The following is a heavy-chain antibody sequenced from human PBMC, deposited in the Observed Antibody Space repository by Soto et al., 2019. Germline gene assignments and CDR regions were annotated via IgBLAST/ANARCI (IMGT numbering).Heavy chain of an antibody. Sequence: EVQLVESGGGLVKPGGSLRLSCAASGFTFSSYSMNWVRQAPGKGLEWVSSISSSSSYIYYADSVKGRFTISRDNAKNSLYLQMNSLRAEDTAVYYCARRSRGGYYAVDYWGQGTLVTVSS. CDR3: ARRSRGGYYAVDY. J-gene: IGHJ4*02. D-gene: IGHD3-3*01. V-gene: IGHV3-21*01. CDR1: GFTFSSYS. CDR2: ISSSSSYI.